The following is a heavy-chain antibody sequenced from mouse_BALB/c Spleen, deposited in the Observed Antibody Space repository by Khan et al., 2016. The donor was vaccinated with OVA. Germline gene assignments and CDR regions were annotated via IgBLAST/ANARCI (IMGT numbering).Heavy chain of an antibody. Sequence: VQLKESGPELVKPGASVKISCKTSGYTFPEYTVHWVKQSLGKSLDWIGVFNPKNGGTAYNQKFKGKATLTVDKSSSTAYMEFRSLTSEDSAVYYCARDAGRSWGQGTSVTVAS. CDR2: FNPKNGGT. V-gene: IGHV1-18*01. J-gene: IGHJ4*01. CDR1: GYTFPEYT. CDR3: ARDAGRS. D-gene: IGHD3-3*01.